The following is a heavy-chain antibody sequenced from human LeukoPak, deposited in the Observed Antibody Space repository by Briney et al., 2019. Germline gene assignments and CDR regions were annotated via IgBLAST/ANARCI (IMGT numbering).Heavy chain of an antibody. J-gene: IGHJ4*02. CDR2: FYHRGS. CDR3: ARAAAPTYFFDY. CDR1: GVSISSSSYY. D-gene: IGHD6-13*01. Sequence: SETLSLTCTVSGVSISSSSYYWGWIRQPPGKGPEWIGSFYHRGSYYNPSLKSRITLLLDMSKNQFSLKPSSVTAADTAVFYCARAAAPTYFFDYWGQGTLVTVSS. V-gene: IGHV4-39*07.